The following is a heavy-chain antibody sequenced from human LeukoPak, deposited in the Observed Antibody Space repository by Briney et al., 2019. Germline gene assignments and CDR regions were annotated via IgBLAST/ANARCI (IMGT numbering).Heavy chain of an antibody. D-gene: IGHD2-15*01. J-gene: IGHJ4*02. CDR1: GYTFTSYG. CDR2: ISAYNGNT. CDR3: ARGPEDIVVVVAAIGSPLDY. Sequence: ASVKVSCKASGYTFTSYGISWVRQAPGQGLEWMGWISAYNGNTNYAQKLQGRVTMTADTSTSTAYMELRSLRSGDTAVYYCARGPEDIVVVVAAIGSPLDYWGQGTLVTVSS. V-gene: IGHV1-18*01.